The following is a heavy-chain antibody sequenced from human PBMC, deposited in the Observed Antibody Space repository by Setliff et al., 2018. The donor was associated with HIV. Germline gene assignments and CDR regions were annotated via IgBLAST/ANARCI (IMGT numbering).Heavy chain of an antibody. CDR3: AKRLAGSNTWYHFDT. J-gene: IGHJ4*02. CDR2: IGSSGGDT. D-gene: IGHD6-13*01. CDR1: GFTFNSYA. V-gene: IGHV3-23*01. Sequence: GGSLRLSCVASGFTFNSYAMRWVRQAPGKGLEWVSAIGSSGGDTYYADSVQGRFTISRDNSRNTLYLQLNSLSAEDTAIYYCAKRLAGSNTWYHFDTWGQGTLVTVSS.